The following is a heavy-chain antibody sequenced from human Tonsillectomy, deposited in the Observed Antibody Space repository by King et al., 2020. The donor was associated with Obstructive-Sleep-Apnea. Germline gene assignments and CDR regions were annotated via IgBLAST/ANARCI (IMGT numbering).Heavy chain of an antibody. Sequence: VQLVESGGGVVQPGRSLRLSCAASGFTFSSYAMHWVRQAPGKGLEWVAVISYDGSNKYYADSVKGRFTISRDNSKNTLYLQRNSLRAEDTAVYFCARDLTPLAYYYVSSGPDYWGQGNLVTVSS. V-gene: IGHV3-30-3*01. D-gene: IGHD3-22*01. CDR3: ARDLTPLAYYYVSSGPDY. CDR1: GFTFSSYA. J-gene: IGHJ4*02. CDR2: ISYDGSNK.